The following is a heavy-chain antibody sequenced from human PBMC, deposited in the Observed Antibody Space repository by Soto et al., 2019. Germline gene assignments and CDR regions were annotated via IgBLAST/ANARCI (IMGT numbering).Heavy chain of an antibody. J-gene: IGHJ4*02. CDR3: AREDSGAFFDF. D-gene: IGHD2-15*01. Sequence: SETLSLTCAVSGGSIIGGVYSWSWIRQPPGKGLEWIGYIYSGTTHYNPSLESRVTIAMDRSKNQVSLSLKSVTAADTAVYYCAREDSGAFFDFWGQATLVTVSS. CDR2: IYSGTT. CDR1: GGSIIGGVYS. V-gene: IGHV4-30-2*01.